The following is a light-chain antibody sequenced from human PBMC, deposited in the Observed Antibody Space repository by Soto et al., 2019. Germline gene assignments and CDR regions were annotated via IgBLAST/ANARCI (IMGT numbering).Light chain of an antibody. Sequence: DMMLAQAPGTLSFSPGKSATPSCRASQSISSSYLAWYQQRPGQAPRLLIYGASSRATGIPDRFSGSGSGTEFTLTISRLEPEDFAVYYCQQYGSSSWTFGQGTKVDI. CDR1: QSISSSY. J-gene: IGKJ1*01. V-gene: IGKV3-20*01. CDR3: QQYGSSSWT. CDR2: GAS.